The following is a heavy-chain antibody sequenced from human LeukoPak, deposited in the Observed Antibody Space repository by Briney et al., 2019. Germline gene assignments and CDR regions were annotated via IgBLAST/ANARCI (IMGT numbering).Heavy chain of an antibody. CDR1: GYTFIDYH. CDR2: INPKSGGT. V-gene: IGHV1-2*02. Sequence: ASVKVSCKASGYTFIDYHIHWVRQAPGQGLEWMGWINPKSGGTKYAQKFQGRVTMTRDTSISTVYMDLSRLRSDDTAVYYCAKDAGTYYYMDVWGKGTTVTVSS. CDR3: AKDAGTYYYMDV. J-gene: IGHJ6*03.